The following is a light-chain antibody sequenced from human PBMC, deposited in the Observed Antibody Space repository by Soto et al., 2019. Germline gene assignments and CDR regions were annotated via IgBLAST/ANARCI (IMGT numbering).Light chain of an antibody. V-gene: IGLV1-40*01. Sequence: QSALTQPPSVSGAAGQRVTISCTGSSSNMVANFDVNWYQQLPGTAPKLLIYGNDKRPSGVPDRFSGSKSGNSASLAITGLRGADEADYYCQSYDSTLSASVFGGGTKLTVL. CDR2: GND. CDR3: QSYDSTLSASV. CDR1: SSNMVANFD. J-gene: IGLJ2*01.